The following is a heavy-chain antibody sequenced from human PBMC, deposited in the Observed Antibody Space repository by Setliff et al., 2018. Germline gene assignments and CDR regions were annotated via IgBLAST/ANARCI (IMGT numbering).Heavy chain of an antibody. CDR2: ISGSGDST. V-gene: IGHV3-23*01. Sequence: GGSLRLSCVASGFTFSNYAMSWVRQAPGKGPEWVSTISGSGDSTYYADAMRGRFTIFRDNSKNSLYLQAKGLRAEDTAVYYCVKDGVGPTYTYFFDYWGQGSQVTSPQ. D-gene: IGHD1-26*01. CDR3: VKDGVGPTYTYFFDY. CDR1: GFTFSNYA. J-gene: IGHJ4*02.